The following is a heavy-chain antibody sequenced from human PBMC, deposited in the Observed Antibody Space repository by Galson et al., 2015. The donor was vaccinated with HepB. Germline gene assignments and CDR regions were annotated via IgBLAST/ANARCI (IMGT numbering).Heavy chain of an antibody. J-gene: IGHJ6*03. CDR2: LPYSGSV. CDR1: GGPISGGHYF. D-gene: IGHD4-11*01. CDR3: ASLDYSEVGRYMDV. V-gene: IGHV4-30-4*01. Sequence: TLSLTCTVSGGPISGGHYFWGWVRQPPGEGLGGIWFLPYSGSVSYNPSLKSPPAMSLDASKNQFSLTLDSVSAADTAVYFCASLDYSEVGRYMDVWGKGIAVTVSS.